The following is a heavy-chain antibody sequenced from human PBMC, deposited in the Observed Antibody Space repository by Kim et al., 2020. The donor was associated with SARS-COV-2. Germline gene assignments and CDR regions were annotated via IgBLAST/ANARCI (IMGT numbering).Heavy chain of an antibody. CDR3: SRGGNWNDVGMDV. J-gene: IGHJ6*02. V-gene: IGHV3-53*04. Sequence: YADSGRGRFTISRHNSKNPLYLPMNSLRVEDTAVYYGSRGGNWNDVGMDVWGQGTTVTVSS. D-gene: IGHD1-1*01.